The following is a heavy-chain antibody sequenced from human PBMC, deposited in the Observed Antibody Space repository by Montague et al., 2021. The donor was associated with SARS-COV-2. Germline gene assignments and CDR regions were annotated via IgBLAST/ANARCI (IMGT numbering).Heavy chain of an antibody. D-gene: IGHD3-22*01. J-gene: IGHJ4*02. CDR1: GGSLNNHY. Sequence: SETLSLTCTVSGGSLNNHYWSWSRMPPGKGLEWLGIIFYKGNTNYNVFLWGRVTMSLDTPQNQFSLRLTSRTAADTAVYYCARSISSSGARDNWGQGTLVTVSS. V-gene: IGHV4-59*11. CDR2: IFYKGNT. CDR3: ARSISSSGARDN.